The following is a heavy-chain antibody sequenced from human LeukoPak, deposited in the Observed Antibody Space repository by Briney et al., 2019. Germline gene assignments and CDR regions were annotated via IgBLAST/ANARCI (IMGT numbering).Heavy chain of an antibody. Sequence: PGGTLRLSCAASGFSFSSYGMNWVRQAPGKGLEWVSAISGSGGSTYYADSVKGRFTISRDNSKNTLYLQMNSLRAEDTAVYYCASPMITFGGVIAKPRRDAFDIWGQGTMVTVSS. CDR2: ISGSGGST. J-gene: IGHJ3*02. D-gene: IGHD3-16*02. CDR3: ASPMITFGGVIAKPRRDAFDI. CDR1: GFSFSSYG. V-gene: IGHV3-23*01.